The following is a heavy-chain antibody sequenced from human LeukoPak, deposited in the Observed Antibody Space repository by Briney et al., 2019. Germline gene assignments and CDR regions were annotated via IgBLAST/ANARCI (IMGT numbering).Heavy chain of an antibody. CDR1: GGSISSSSYY. CDR2: IYYSGST. V-gene: IGHV4-39*01. J-gene: IGHJ5*02. D-gene: IGHD6-19*01. CDR3: ARLEWLGNPYNWFDP. Sequence: SETLSLTCTVSGGSISSSSYYWGWIRQPPGKGLEWIGSIYYSGSTYYNPPLKSRVTISVDTSKNQFSLKLSSVTAANTAVYYCARLEWLGNPYNWFDPWGQGTLVTVSS.